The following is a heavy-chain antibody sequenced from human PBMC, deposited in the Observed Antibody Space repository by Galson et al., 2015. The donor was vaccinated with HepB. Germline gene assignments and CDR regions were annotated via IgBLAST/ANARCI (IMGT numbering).Heavy chain of an antibody. Sequence: QSGAEVKKPGESLRISCKGSGYSFASYWISWVRQMPGKGLEWMGRIDPSDSYTSYSPSFQGHVAISADKSISTAYLQWSSLKASDTAMYYSAKACSSTSCSDYWGQGTLVTVSS. J-gene: IGHJ4*02. V-gene: IGHV5-10-1*01. CDR3: AKACSSTSCSDY. CDR2: IDPSDSYT. D-gene: IGHD2-2*01. CDR1: GYSFASYW.